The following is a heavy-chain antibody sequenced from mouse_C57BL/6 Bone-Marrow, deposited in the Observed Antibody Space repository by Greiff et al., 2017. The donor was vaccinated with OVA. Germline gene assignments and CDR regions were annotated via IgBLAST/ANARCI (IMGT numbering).Heavy chain of an antibody. CDR2: IDPETGGT. Sequence: QVQLQQSGAELVRPGASVTLSCKASGYTFTDYEMPWVKQTPVHGLEWIGAIDPETGGTAYNQKFKSKAILTADKASSTAYMEIRSLTSEDSAVYYCTRCDYWGQGTTLTVSS. J-gene: IGHJ2*01. CDR3: TRCDY. CDR1: GYTFTDYE. V-gene: IGHV1-15*01.